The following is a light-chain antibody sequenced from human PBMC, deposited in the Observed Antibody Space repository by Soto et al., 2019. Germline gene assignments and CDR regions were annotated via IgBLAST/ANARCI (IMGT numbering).Light chain of an antibody. V-gene: IGKV2-24*01. Sequence: DIVMTQTPLSLSVALGQPASISCRSRRSLVHSSGNTYLNWYHQRPGQPPRLLIHEVSNRFSGVPDRFRGSGAGTYFTLKISRVEAEDVGVYYCMQGTLWWTFGQGTKVEIK. CDR2: EVS. CDR1: RSLVHSSGNTY. CDR3: MQGTLWWT. J-gene: IGKJ1*01.